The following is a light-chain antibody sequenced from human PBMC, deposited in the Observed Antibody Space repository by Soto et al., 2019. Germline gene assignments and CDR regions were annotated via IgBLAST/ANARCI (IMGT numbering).Light chain of an antibody. J-gene: IGKJ5*01. CDR2: DAS. CDR1: QNIRNL. CDR3: QQYNSYPLT. Sequence: DIQLTQSPSTLSAAVGDSVTITCRASQNIRNLLAWYQQKPGKAPKPLIFDASTLKTGVPPRFGGSGSGTDFTLTISSLQPEDFATYYCQQYNSYPLTFGQGTRLEIK. V-gene: IGKV1-5*01.